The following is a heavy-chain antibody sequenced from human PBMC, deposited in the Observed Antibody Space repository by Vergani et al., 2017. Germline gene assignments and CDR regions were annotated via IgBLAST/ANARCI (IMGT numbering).Heavy chain of an antibody. CDR3: ARLSYDSTTYLQGCYDC. D-gene: IGHD2/OR15-2a*01. J-gene: IGHJ4*02. CDR1: GLPVSGFAFNTYA. V-gene: IGHV3-23*04. Sequence: RLVQSGGGLAHPGGSLRPSCAASGLPVSGFAFNTYAMIWVRQAPGKWLDWVSGISATGDVNTDYADSVKGRFTISRDNSKNMLYLQMNSLRAEDTAVYYCARLSYDSTTYLQGCYDCWGQGTLVSVSS. CDR2: ISATGDVNT.